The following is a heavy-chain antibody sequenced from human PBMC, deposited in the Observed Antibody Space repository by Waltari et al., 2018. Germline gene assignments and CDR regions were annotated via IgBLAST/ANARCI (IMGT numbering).Heavy chain of an antibody. CDR2: TYPGESDT. V-gene: IGHV5-51*01. CDR1: GYSFTSYW. D-gene: IGHD3-3*01. CDR3: ARRRVCWGGYWIIDY. Sequence: EVQLVQSGAEVKKPGESLKISCKGSGYSFTSYWIGWVRQMPGKGLEWMGITYPGESDTSSSPSLQGQVTISADKSISTAYLQWRSLKASDTDMYYCARRRVCWGGYWIIDYWGQGTLVTVSS. J-gene: IGHJ4*02.